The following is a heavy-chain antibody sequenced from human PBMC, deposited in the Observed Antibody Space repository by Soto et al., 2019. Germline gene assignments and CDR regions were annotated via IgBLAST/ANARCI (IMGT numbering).Heavy chain of an antibody. CDR1: GFTISTHG. CDR3: AAATTWNFHFPY. CDR2: IWYDGSNK. Sequence: QAQLVESRGGVVQPGTSLRLSCAASGFTISTHGMHWVRQAPGKGLEWLANIWYDGSNKFYAESVKGRFSISKDNSKNTLYLHMSSLRAEDTAVYYCAAATTWNFHFPYWGQGTQVTVSS. D-gene: IGHD1-7*01. J-gene: IGHJ4*02. V-gene: IGHV3-33*03.